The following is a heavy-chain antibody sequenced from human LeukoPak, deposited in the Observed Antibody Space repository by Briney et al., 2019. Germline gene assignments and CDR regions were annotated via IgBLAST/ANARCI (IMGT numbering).Heavy chain of an antibody. J-gene: IGHJ4*02. V-gene: IGHV3-30*18. CDR2: ISYDGSDK. CDR1: GFTFSSYG. D-gene: IGHD5-12*01. Sequence: PGGSLRLSCAASGFTFSSYGLHWVRQAPGKGLEWVAVISYDGSDKYYADSVKGRFTISRDNSKNTLYLQMNSLRAEDTAVYYCAKDFLGIVANDYGGQGTLVTVSS. CDR3: AKDFLGIVANDY.